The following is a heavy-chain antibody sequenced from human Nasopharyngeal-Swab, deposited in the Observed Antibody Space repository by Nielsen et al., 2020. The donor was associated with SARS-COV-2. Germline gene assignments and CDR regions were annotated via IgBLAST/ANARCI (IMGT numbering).Heavy chain of an antibody. CDR1: GFTVSSNY. V-gene: IGHV3-30*03. CDR2: ISYDGSNK. CDR3: ARALLRWPDY. D-gene: IGHD4-23*01. Sequence: GESLKISCAASGFTVSSNYMSWVRQAPGKGLEWVAVISYDGSNKYYADSVKGRFTISRDNSKNTLYLQMNSLRAEDTAVYYCARALLRWPDYWGQGTLVTVSS. J-gene: IGHJ4*02.